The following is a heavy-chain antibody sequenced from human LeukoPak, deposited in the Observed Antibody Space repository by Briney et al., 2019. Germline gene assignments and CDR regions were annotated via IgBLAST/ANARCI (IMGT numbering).Heavy chain of an antibody. J-gene: IGHJ4*02. Sequence: PSETLSLTCAVYGGSFSGSYWSWIRQPPGKGLEWIGEINHSGSTNYNPSLKSRVTISVDTSKNQFSLKLSSVNAADTAVYYCARVPMLGYFDYWGQGTLVTVSS. D-gene: IGHD3-10*02. V-gene: IGHV4-34*01. CDR1: GGSFSGSY. CDR2: INHSGST. CDR3: ARVPMLGYFDY.